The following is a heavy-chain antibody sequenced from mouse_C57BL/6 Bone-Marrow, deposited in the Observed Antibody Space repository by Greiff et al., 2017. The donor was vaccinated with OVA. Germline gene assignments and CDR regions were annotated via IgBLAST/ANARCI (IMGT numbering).Heavy chain of an antibody. CDR1: GYTFTDYE. CDR3: TRWGYGSSPCY. CDR2: IDPETGGT. Sequence: QVQLKESGAELVRPGASVTLSCKASGYTFTDYEMHWVKQTPVHGLEWIGAIDPETGGTAYNQKFKGKAILTADKSSSTAYMELRSLTSEDSAVYYCTRWGYGSSPCYWGQGTTLTVSS. J-gene: IGHJ2*01. D-gene: IGHD1-1*01. V-gene: IGHV1-15*01.